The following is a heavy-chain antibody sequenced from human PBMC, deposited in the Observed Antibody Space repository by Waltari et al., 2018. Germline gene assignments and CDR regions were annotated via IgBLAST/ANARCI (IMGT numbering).Heavy chain of an antibody. V-gene: IGHV3-33*01. CDR2: IWYDGSNK. D-gene: IGHD3-10*01. J-gene: IGHJ3*02. CDR1: GFTFSSYG. CDR3: ARGSIRFGELHGFDI. Sequence: QVQLVESGGGVVQPGRSLRLSCAASGFTFSSYGLHWVRQAPGKGLEWVAVIWYDGSNKYYADSVKGRFTISRDNSKNTLYLQMNSLRAEDTAVYYCARGSIRFGELHGFDIWGQGTMVTVSS.